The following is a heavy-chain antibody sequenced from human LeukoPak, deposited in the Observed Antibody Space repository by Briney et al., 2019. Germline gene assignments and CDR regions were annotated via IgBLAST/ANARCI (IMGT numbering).Heavy chain of an antibody. Sequence: ASVKVSCKASGYTFTSYDINWVRQATGQGLEWMGWMNPNSGNTGYAQKFQGRVTMTRNTSISTAYMELSSLRSEDTAVYYCARGLGPRGKYYFDYWGQGTLVTVSS. CDR1: GYTFTSYD. J-gene: IGHJ4*02. CDR3: ARGLGPRGKYYFDY. V-gene: IGHV1-8*01. CDR2: MNPNSGNT.